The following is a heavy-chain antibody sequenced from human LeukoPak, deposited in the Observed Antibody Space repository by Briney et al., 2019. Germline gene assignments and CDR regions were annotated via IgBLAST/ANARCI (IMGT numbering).Heavy chain of an antibody. Sequence: PSETLSLTCTVSGGSISSSSYYWGWIRQPPGKGLEWIGYIYYSGSTYYNPSLKSRVTISVDTSKNQFSLKLSSVTAADTAVYYCARESITMIATCWGQGTLVTVSS. J-gene: IGHJ4*02. CDR3: ARESITMIATC. CDR1: GGSISSSSYY. V-gene: IGHV4-31*03. D-gene: IGHD3-22*01. CDR2: IYYSGST.